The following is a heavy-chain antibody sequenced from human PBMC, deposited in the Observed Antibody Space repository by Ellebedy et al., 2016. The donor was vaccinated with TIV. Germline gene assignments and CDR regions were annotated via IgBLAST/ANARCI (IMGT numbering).Heavy chain of an antibody. J-gene: IGHJ4*02. CDR3: ASRIQSNFDY. Sequence: PGGSLRLSCAASGFSFSNYTMNWVRQAPGKGLEWVSIFSSFNGFIWNADSVKGRFTISRDKAKNSLYLQMKSLSADDTAVYYCASRIQSNFDYWGQGTLVTVSS. D-gene: IGHD2-21*01. V-gene: IGHV3-21*01. CDR2: FSSFNGFI. CDR1: GFSFSNYT.